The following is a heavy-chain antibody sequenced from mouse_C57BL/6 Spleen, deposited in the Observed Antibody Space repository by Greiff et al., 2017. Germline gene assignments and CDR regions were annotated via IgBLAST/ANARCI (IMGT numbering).Heavy chain of an antibody. J-gene: IGHJ1*03. Sequence: VQLQQSGAELVRPGASVKLSCTASGFNIKDDYMHWVKQRPEQGLEWIGWIDPENGDTEYASKFPGKATITADTSSNTAYLQLSSLTSEDTAVYYCTKFPQFITTVVANFDVWGTGTTVTVSS. V-gene: IGHV14-4*01. D-gene: IGHD1-1*01. CDR3: TKFPQFITTVVANFDV. CDR1: GFNIKDDY. CDR2: IDPENGDT.